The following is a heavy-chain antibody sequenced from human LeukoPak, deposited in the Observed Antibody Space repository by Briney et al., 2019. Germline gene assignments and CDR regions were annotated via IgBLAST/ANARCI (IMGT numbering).Heavy chain of an antibody. V-gene: IGHV3-74*01. J-gene: IGHJ6*02. Sequence: GGSLRLSCAASGFTFKDYWMHWVRQAPGKGLVWVSRIKSDGSSTSYADSVKGRLTISRDNAKNTLYLQMKSLRAEDSGVYYCARRRTNYYYHYGMDVWGQGTTVTVSS. CDR3: ARRRTNYYYHYGMDV. CDR2: IKSDGSST. CDR1: GFTFKDYW.